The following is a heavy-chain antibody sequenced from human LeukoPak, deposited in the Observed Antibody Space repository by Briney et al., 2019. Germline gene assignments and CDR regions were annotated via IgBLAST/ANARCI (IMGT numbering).Heavy chain of an antibody. V-gene: IGHV3-21*04. Sequence: GGSLRLSCAASGFTFSSYSMNWVRQAPGKGLEWVSSISSSSSYIYYADSVKGRFTISRDNSKNTLYLQMNSLRAEDTAVYYCAKEGLSGSYIRFDPWGQGTLVTVSS. J-gene: IGHJ5*02. CDR1: GFTFSSYS. D-gene: IGHD3-10*01. CDR3: AKEGLSGSYIRFDP. CDR2: ISSSSSYI.